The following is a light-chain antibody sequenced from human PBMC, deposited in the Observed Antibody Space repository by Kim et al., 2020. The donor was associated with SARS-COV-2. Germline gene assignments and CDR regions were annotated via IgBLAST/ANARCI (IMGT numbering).Light chain of an antibody. CDR1: QSVLYSSNNKNY. J-gene: IGKJ1*01. CDR3: QQYYSTHWT. V-gene: IGKV4-1*01. CDR2: WAS. Sequence: ATINCKSSQSVLYSSNNKNYLAWYQQKPGQPPKLLIYWASTRESGVPDRFSGSGSGTDFTLTISSLQAEDVAVYYCQQYYSTHWTFGQGTKVDIK.